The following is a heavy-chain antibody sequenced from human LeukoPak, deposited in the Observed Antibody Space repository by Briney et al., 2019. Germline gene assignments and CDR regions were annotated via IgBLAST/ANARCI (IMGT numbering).Heavy chain of an antibody. CDR1: GYTFTSYD. J-gene: IGHJ4*02. Sequence: ASVKVSCKASGYTFTSYDINWVRQAPGQGLEWMGWINPNSGGTNYAQKFQGRVTMTRDTSISTAYMELSRLRSDDTAVYYCARDYGRKGISLLYWGQGTLVTVSS. V-gene: IGHV1-2*02. D-gene: IGHD1-26*01. CDR2: INPNSGGT. CDR3: ARDYGRKGISLLY.